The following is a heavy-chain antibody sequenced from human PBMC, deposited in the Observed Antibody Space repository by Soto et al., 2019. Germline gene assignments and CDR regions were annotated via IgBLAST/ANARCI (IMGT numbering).Heavy chain of an antibody. CDR3: ARDYSSGWYPPYYYGMDV. D-gene: IGHD6-19*01. CDR2: IIPILGIA. CDR1: GGTFSSYT. J-gene: IGHJ6*02. Sequence: SVKVSCKASGGTFSSYTISWVRQAPGQGLEWMGRIIPILGIANYAQKFQGRVTITADKSTSTAYMELSSLRSEDTAVYYCARDYSSGWYPPYYYGMDVWGQGTTVTASS. V-gene: IGHV1-69*04.